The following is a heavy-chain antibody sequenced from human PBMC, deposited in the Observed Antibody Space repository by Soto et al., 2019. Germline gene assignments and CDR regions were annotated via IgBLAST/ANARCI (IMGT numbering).Heavy chain of an antibody. D-gene: IGHD3-16*02. Sequence: QVQLQQWGAGLLKPSETLSLTCAVYGGSFSGYYWSWIRQPPGKGLEWIGEINHSGSTNYNPSLKSRVTITADTSKIHFALKLSSVTAADTAVYYCARGISGQRDDYMWGSYRSATINYDYWGQGTLVTFSS. J-gene: IGHJ4*02. CDR2: INHSGST. CDR1: GGSFSGYY. CDR3: ARGISGQRDDYMWGSYRSATINYDY. V-gene: IGHV4-34*01.